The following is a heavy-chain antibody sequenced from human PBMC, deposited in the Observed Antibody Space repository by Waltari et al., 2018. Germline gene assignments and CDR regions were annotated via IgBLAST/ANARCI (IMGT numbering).Heavy chain of an antibody. J-gene: IGHJ4*02. V-gene: IGHV1-46*01. D-gene: IGHD2-15*01. CDR1: GYILSHYH. CDR2: ISPSDDTT. CDR3: ARRNGGTSPFDY. Sequence: QVQLVQSGAEVRKPGAAVKVSCKASGYILSHYHIHGVRQVRGQGLEWMGKISPSDDTTTYAQQFQGRLTMTRDTSTSTVYLELSSLRSEDTAVYYCARRNGGTSPFDYWGQGTLVAVSS.